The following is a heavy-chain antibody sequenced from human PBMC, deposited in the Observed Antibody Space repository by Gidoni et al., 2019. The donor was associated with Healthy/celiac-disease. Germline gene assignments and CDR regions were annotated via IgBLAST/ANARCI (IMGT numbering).Heavy chain of an antibody. D-gene: IGHD3-10*01. J-gene: IGHJ4*02. CDR1: GFPFSSYG. V-gene: IGHV3-30*18. CDR3: AKDQSYYYGATTYFDY. Sequence: QVQLVESWGGVVQPGRSLRLSCAASGFPFSSYGMHWVRQAPGKGLEWVALISYDGSNKYYADSVKGRFTISRDNSKNTLYLQMNSLRAEDTAVYYCAKDQSYYYGATTYFDYWGQGTLVTVSS. CDR2: ISYDGSNK.